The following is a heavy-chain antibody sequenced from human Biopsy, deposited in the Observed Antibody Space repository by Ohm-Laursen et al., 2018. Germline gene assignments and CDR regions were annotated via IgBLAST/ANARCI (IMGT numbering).Heavy chain of an antibody. V-gene: IGHV3-11*01. J-gene: IGHJ5*02. CDR2: VSGSGTTI. D-gene: IGHD3-16*02. CDR1: GFTFSDYY. Sequence: SLRLSCAASGFTFSDYYMSWIRQAPGKGLEWLSYVSGSGTTIFYADSVKGRFTVSRDNAKNSLYLQMNSLTVEDTAVYYCARDGVGSYHDRWGQGTLVTVSS. CDR3: ARDGVGSYHDR.